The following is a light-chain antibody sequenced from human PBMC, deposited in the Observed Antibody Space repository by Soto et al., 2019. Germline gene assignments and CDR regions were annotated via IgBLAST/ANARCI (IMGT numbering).Light chain of an antibody. J-gene: IGKJ2*01. V-gene: IGKV3-11*01. CDR3: QQRSNWYT. CDR2: DAS. Sequence: EMVLTQSPATLSLSPGERATLSCSASQSVSSYLAWYQQKPGQAPRLLIYDASSRATGIPARFSGSGSGTDFTLTISSLEPEDFAVYYCQQRSNWYTFGQGTKLEIK. CDR1: QSVSSY.